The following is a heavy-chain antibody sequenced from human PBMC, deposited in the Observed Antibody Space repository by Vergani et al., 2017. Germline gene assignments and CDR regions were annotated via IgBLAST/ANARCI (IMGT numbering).Heavy chain of an antibody. Sequence: QVQLQESGPGLVKPSETLSLTCTVSGGSISSYYWSWIRQPPGKGLEWIGDIYYSGSTNYNPSLKSRVTISVDTSKTQFSLKLSSVTAADTAVYYCARVLTLYGTPDYYYMDVWGKGTTVTVSS. CDR2: IYYSGST. CDR3: ARVLTLYGTPDYYYMDV. V-gene: IGHV4-59*01. J-gene: IGHJ6*03. CDR1: GGSISSYY. D-gene: IGHD1-14*01.